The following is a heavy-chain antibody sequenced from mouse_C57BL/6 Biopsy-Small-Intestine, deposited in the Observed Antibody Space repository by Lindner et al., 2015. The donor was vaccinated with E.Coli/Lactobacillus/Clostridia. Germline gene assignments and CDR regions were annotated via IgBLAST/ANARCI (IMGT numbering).Heavy chain of an antibody. Sequence: VQLQESGPELVKSGTSVKISCVASGYSITSNHVNWVKQSPEKSLEWIGEINPSTGGTTYNEKFRAKATSTIDKSSSTAYMQLKSLTSEDSAVYYCARREVYYFDYWGQGTTLTVSS. J-gene: IGHJ2*01. V-gene: IGHV1-42*01. CDR2: INPSTGGT. CDR1: GYSITSNH. CDR3: ARREVYYFDY.